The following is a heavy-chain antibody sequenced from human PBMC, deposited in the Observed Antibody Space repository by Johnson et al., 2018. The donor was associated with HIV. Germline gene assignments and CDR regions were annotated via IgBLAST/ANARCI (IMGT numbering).Heavy chain of an antibody. D-gene: IGHD1-26*01. CDR1: GLTFSNYD. CDR2: IQYDGSNK. V-gene: IGHV3-30*02. Sequence: QVQLVESGGGLVQPGGSLRISCTASGLTFSNYDMHWVRQSPGRWLEEVAFIQYDGSNKYYADSMKGRFTISRDNAKNSLYLHMNSLRAEDTAVYYCARDRVGATAFDMWGQGTMVTVSS. CDR3: ARDRVGATAFDM. J-gene: IGHJ3*02.